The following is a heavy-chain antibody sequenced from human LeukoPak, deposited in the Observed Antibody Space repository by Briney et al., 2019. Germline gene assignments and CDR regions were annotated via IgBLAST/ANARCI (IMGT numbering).Heavy chain of an antibody. CDR3: AKDSGGTYFYYYYYMDV. CDR2: FSAGGATI. Sequence: GGSLRLSCAASGFTFSTYAMSWVRQAPGKGLEWVSAFSAGGATIYYADSVKGRFTISRDNSKNTLYLQINSLRAEDTAVYYCAKDSGGTYFYYYYYMDVWGKGTTVTVSS. D-gene: IGHD1-26*01. CDR1: GFTFSTYA. J-gene: IGHJ6*03. V-gene: IGHV3-23*01.